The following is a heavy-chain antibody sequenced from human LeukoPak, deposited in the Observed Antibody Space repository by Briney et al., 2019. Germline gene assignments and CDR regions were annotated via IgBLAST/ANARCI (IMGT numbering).Heavy chain of an antibody. J-gene: IGHJ4*02. CDR3: ARDDAGSQDVFLGIVDY. V-gene: IGHV3-33*01. Sequence: GGSLRLSCAVSGFTFSSYAMHWVRQAPGKGLEWVALIWNDGSNKYYADSVKGRFAISRDKSKNTLYLQMNSLRAEDTAVYYCARDDAGSQDVFLGIVDYWGQGTLVTVSS. D-gene: IGHD2-21*01. CDR1: GFTFSSYA. CDR2: IWNDGSNK.